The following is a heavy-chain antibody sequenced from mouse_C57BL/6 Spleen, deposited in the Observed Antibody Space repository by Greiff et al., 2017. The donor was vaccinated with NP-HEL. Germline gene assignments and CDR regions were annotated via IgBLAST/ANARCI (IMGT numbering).Heavy chain of an antibody. Sequence: VQLQQSGAELMKPGASVKLSCKATGYTFTGYWIEWVKQRPGHGLEWIGEILPGSGSTNYNEKFKGKATFTVDTSSNTAYLQLSSLTNEESAIYSCARDCGISKGDWGQGTPLTVSS. CDR3: ARDCGISKGD. D-gene: IGHD1-1*01. CDR2: ILPGSGST. V-gene: IGHV1-9*01. J-gene: IGHJ2*01. CDR1: GYTFTGYW.